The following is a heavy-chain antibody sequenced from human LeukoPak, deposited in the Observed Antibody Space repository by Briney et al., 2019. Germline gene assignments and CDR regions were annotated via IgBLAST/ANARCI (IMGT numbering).Heavy chain of an antibody. V-gene: IGHV3-33*01. D-gene: IGHD3-10*01. CDR1: GFTFSSYG. CDR3: ARDLGELDAPDY. J-gene: IGHJ4*02. Sequence: GRSLRLSCAASGFTFSSYGMHWVRQAPGKGLEWVAVIWYDGSNKYYADSVKGRFTISRDNAKNSLYLQMNSLRAEDTAVYYCARDLGELDAPDYWGQGTLVTVSS. CDR2: IWYDGSNK.